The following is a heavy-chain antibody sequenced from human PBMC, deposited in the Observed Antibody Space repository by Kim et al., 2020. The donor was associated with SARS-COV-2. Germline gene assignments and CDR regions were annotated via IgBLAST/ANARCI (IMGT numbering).Heavy chain of an antibody. CDR2: IYYSGST. J-gene: IGHJ5*02. V-gene: IGHV4-39*01. Sequence: SQTLSLTCTVSGGSISSSSYYWGWIRQPPGKGLEWIGSIYYSGSTYYNPSLKSRVTISVDTSKNQFSLKLSSVTAADTAVYYCARRPEFKVRWYYYGSGSYYSHWFDPWGQGTLVTVSS. CDR3: ARRPEFKVRWYYYGSGSYYSHWFDP. D-gene: IGHD3-10*01. CDR1: GGSISSSSYY.